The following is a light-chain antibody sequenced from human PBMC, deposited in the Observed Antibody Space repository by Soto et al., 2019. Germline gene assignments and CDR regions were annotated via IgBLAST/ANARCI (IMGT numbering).Light chain of an antibody. Sequence: EVVMTQSPATLSVSPGERATLSCTASQSVNTNLAWYQQKPGQAPRLLIYGASTRATGIPARFSGSGSGTEFTLTISSLQSEDSAVYYCHQYDNWPPLTFGGGTRVEIK. V-gene: IGKV3-15*01. CDR2: GAS. J-gene: IGKJ4*01. CDR3: HQYDNWPPLT. CDR1: QSVNTN.